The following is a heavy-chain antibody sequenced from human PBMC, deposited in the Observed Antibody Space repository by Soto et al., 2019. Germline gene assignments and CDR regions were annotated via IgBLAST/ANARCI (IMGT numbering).Heavy chain of an antibody. J-gene: IGHJ4*02. CDR3: TTDGHDYGDFIDY. CDR1: GFTFSSYA. D-gene: IGHD4-17*01. V-gene: IGHV3-23*01. CDR2: ISGSGGST. Sequence: GSLRLSCAASGFTFSSYAMSWVRQAPGKGLEWVSAISGSGGSTYYADSVKGRFTISRDNSKNTLYLQMNSLRAEDTAVYYCTTDGHDYGDFIDYWGQGTLVTVSS.